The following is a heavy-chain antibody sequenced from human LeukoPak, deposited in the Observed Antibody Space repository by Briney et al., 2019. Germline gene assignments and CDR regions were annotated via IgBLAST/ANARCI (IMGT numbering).Heavy chain of an antibody. CDR1: GGSIRSYY. CDR2: IHYSGST. J-gene: IGHJ3*02. Sequence: PSETLSLTCSVSGGSIRSYYWSWIRQPPGKGPEWIGYIHYSGSTNYNPSLKSRVTISVDTSKNQFSLKLSSVTAADTAVYYCARDQTSKGDAFDIWGQGTMVTVSS. CDR3: ARDQTSKGDAFDI. V-gene: IGHV4-59*01.